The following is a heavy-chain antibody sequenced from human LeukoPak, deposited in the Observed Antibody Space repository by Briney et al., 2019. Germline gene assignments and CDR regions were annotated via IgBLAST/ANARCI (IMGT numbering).Heavy chain of an antibody. D-gene: IGHD1-26*01. Sequence: PGGSLRVSCAASGFTFSSYAMHWVRQAPGNGLEWVAVISYDGSNKYYADSVKGRFTISRDNSKNTLYLQMGSLRAEDMAVYYCARDFAGGRYYGGGNYFDYWGQGTLVTVSS. CDR2: ISYDGSNK. CDR3: ARDFAGGRYYGGGNYFDY. V-gene: IGHV3-30*14. J-gene: IGHJ4*02. CDR1: GFTFSSYA.